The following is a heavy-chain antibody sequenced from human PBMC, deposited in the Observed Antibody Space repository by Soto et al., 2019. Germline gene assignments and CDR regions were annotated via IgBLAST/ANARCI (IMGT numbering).Heavy chain of an antibody. J-gene: IGHJ6*03. CDR3: ASKSPGPDSYYYYMDV. CDR2: MNPNSGNT. V-gene: IGHV1-8*02. CDR1: GYTVTSYE. Sequence: XSVKVALKASGYTVTSYEINLVRQPTGQGLEWMGWMNPNSGNTGYAQKFQGRVTMTRNTSISTAYRELSSLRSEAPAVYYCASKSPGPDSYYYYMDVCGRGTTLTVSS.